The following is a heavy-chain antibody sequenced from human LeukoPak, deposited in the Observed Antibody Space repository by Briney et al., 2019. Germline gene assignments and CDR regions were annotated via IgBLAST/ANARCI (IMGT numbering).Heavy chain of an antibody. CDR2: INPNSGNT. CDR1: GYTFTGYY. CDR3: ARGYYDILTGYYLPDY. V-gene: IGHV1-8*03. Sequence: GASVKVSCKASGYTFTGYYMHWVRQAPGQWLEWMGWINPNSGNTGYAQKFQGRVTITRNTSISTAYMELSSLRSEDTAVYYCARGYYDILTGYYLPDYWGQGTLVTVSS. J-gene: IGHJ4*02. D-gene: IGHD3-9*01.